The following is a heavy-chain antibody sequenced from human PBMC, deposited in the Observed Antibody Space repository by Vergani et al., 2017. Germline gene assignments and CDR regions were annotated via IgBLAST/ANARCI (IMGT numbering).Heavy chain of an antibody. J-gene: IGHJ4*02. CDR1: GFTFSSYS. Sequence: EVQLVESGGGLVKPGGSLRLSCAASGFTFSSYSMNWVRQAPGKGLEWVSSISSSSSYIYYADSVKGRFTISRDNAKNSLYLQMNSLRAEDTAVYYCARGRQDPIYYDSSGYYYPYYFDYWGQGTLVTVSS. D-gene: IGHD3-22*01. CDR3: ARGRQDPIYYDSSGYYYPYYFDY. CDR2: ISSSSSYI. V-gene: IGHV3-21*01.